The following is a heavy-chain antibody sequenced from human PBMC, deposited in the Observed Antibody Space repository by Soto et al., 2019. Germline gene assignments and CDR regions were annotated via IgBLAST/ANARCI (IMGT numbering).Heavy chain of an antibody. Sequence: GGSLRLSCAASGFTFSSYAMSWVRQAPGKGLEWVSAISGSGGSTYYADSVKGRFTISRDNSKNTLYPQMNSLRAEDTAVYYCAKLGEIDYYYYYGMDVWGQGTTVTVSS. D-gene: IGHD3-16*01. V-gene: IGHV3-23*01. CDR2: ISGSGGST. J-gene: IGHJ6*02. CDR3: AKLGEIDYYYYYGMDV. CDR1: GFTFSSYA.